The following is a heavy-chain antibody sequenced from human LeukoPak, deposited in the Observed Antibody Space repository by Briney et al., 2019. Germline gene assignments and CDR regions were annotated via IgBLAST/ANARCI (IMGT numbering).Heavy chain of an antibody. D-gene: IGHD2-21*02. CDR1: GFTFTNYG. CDR2: ITPDAGRT. J-gene: IGHJ3*02. V-gene: IGHV3-23*01. Sequence: PGGSLRLSCAASGFTFTNYGMNWVRQAPGKGLERVSGITPDAGRTYYADSVKGRFTISRDNSKNTLYLQMNSLRAEDTAVYYCARDDRAYCGGDCWVSAFDIWGQGTMVTVSS. CDR3: ARDDRAYCGGDCWVSAFDI.